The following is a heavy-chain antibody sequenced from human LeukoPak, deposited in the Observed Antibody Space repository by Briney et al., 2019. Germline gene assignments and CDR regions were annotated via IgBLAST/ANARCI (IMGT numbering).Heavy chain of an antibody. V-gene: IGHV3-30*18. CDR3: AKDSGSGSYFRYYFDY. CDR1: GFTFSSYG. D-gene: IGHD3-10*01. CDR2: ISYDGSNK. J-gene: IGHJ4*02. Sequence: PGRSPRLSCAASGFTFSSYGMHWVRQAPGKGLEWVAVISYDGSNKYYADSVKGRFTISRDNSKNTLYLQMNSLRAEDTAVYYCAKDSGSGSYFRYYFDYWGQGTLVTVSS.